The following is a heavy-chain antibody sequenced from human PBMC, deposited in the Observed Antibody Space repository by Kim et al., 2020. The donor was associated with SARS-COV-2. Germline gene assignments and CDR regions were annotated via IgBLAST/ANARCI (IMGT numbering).Heavy chain of an antibody. Sequence: SGGSKNYADSMKGRFTISRDNSKNTRYLQMNSLRAEDTAVYYCAKAPWTHWGQGTLVTVSS. CDR3: AKAPWTH. CDR2: SGGSK. J-gene: IGHJ4*02. V-gene: IGHV3-23*01. D-gene: IGHD1-1*01.